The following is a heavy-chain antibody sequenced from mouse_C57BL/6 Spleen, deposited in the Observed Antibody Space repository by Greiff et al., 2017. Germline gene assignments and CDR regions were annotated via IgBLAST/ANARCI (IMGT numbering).Heavy chain of an antibody. J-gene: IGHJ2*01. D-gene: IGHD4-1*01. V-gene: IGHV5-15*01. Sequence: EVQLLQSGGGLVQPGGSLTISCAASGFTFSDYGMAWVRQAPRKGPEWVALISNLAYSIYYADTVTGRFTLSRENAKKTLNLEMRNLRAEDTAMYDCASWELGRGYFDYWGQGTTVTVSS. CDR3: ASWELGRGYFDY. CDR2: ISNLAYSI. CDR1: GFTFSDYG.